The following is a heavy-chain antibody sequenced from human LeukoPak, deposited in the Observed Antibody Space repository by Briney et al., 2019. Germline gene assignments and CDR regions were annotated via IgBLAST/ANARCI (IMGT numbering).Heavy chain of an antibody. Sequence: ASVKVSCKTSGYSFTDYYMHWVRQAPGQGLEWMGWINPNSGGTSSAQKFQGRVTMTRDTAITTVYMEVSWLTSDDTAIYYCARADRLHGGPYLIGPWGQGTLVTVSS. CDR3: ARADRLHGGPYLIGP. D-gene: IGHD2-21*01. V-gene: IGHV1-2*02. J-gene: IGHJ5*02. CDR2: INPNSGGT. CDR1: GYSFTDYY.